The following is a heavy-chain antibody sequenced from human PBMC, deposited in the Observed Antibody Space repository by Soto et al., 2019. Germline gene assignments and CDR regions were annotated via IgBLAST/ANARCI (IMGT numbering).Heavy chain of an antibody. CDR1: GFTFSSYG. D-gene: IGHD6-13*01. CDR3: AKEGREAAAGTRAFDY. J-gene: IGHJ4*02. V-gene: IGHV3-30*18. CDR2: ISYDGSNK. Sequence: GGSLRLSCAASGFTFSSYGMHWVRQAPGKGLEWVAVISYDGSNKYYADSVKGRFTISRDNSKNTLYLQMNSLRAEDTAVYYCAKEGREAAAGTRAFDYWGQGTLVTVSS.